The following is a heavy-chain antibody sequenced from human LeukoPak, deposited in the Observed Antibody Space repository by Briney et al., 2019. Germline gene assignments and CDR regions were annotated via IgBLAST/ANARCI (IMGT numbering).Heavy chain of an antibody. J-gene: IGHJ4*02. CDR2: ISGSGGST. CDR1: GFTFSSYA. CDR3: ARPGSYGGDYFDY. D-gene: IGHD1-26*01. Sequence: GGSLRLSCAASGFTFSSYAMSWVRQAPGKGLEWVSAISGSGGSTYYADSVKGRFTISRDNAKNSLYLQMNSLRAEDTAVYYCARPGSYGGDYFDYWGQGTLVTVSS. V-gene: IGHV3-23*01.